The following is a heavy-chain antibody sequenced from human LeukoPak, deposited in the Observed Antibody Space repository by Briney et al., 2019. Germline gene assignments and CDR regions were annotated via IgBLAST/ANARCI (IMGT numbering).Heavy chain of an antibody. D-gene: IGHD3-10*01. J-gene: IGHJ6*02. CDR1: GFTFSSYA. CDR3: ANGASYGSLYGMDV. CDR2: ISGSGGST. V-gene: IGHV3-23*01. Sequence: GGSLRLSCAASGFTFSSYAMSWVRQAPGKGLEWVSAISGSGGSTYYADSVKGRFTISRDNSKNTLYLQMNSLRAEDTAVYYCANGASYGSLYGMDVWGQGTTVTVSS.